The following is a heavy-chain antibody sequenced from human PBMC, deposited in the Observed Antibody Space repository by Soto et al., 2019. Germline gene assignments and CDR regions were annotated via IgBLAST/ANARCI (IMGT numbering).Heavy chain of an antibody. Sequence: SETLSLSCAVSGVSISSGGYSWSWIRQPPGKGLEWIGYIYHSGNTYYNPSPKSRVTISVDRSKNQFSLKLSSVTAADTAVYYCARVGLYIGYADYWGEGTLVSVTS. CDR3: ARVGLYIGYADY. CDR2: IYHSGNT. CDR1: GVSISSGGYS. J-gene: IGHJ4*02. V-gene: IGHV4-30-2*01. D-gene: IGHD5-12*01.